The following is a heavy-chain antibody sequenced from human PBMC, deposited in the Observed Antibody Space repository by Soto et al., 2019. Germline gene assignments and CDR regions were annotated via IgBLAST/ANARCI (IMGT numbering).Heavy chain of an antibody. J-gene: IGHJ4*02. CDR1: GFTFINAW. V-gene: IGHV3-15*01. Sequence: GGSLRLSCAASGFTFINAWMSWVRQAPGKGLEWVGRIKSKTDGGTTDYAAPVKGRFTISRDDSKNTLYLQMNSLKTEDKAVYDCTTAADYGDYYFDYWGQGTLVTVSS. CDR2: IKSKTDGGTT. CDR3: TTAADYGDYYFDY. D-gene: IGHD4-17*01.